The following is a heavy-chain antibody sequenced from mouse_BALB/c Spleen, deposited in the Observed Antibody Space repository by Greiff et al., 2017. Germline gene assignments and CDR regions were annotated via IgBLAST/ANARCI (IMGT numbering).Heavy chain of an antibody. V-gene: IGHV1-69*02. CDR1: GYTFTSYW. CDR2: IDPSDSYT. D-gene: IGHD3-1*01. Sequence: QVQLQQPGAELVKPGASVKLSCKASGYTFTSYWMHWVKQRPGQGLEWIGEIDPSDSYTNYNQKFKDKATLTVDKSSSTAYMQLSSPTSEDSAVYYCTRRHRYAMDYWGQGTSVTVSS. CDR3: TRRHRYAMDY. J-gene: IGHJ4*01.